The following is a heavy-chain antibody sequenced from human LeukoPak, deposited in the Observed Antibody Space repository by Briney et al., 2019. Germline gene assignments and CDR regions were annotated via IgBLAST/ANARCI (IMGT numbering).Heavy chain of an antibody. Sequence: SETLSLTCTVSGGSIGTYYWSWIGQPPGKGLEWIGNIYYSGSTNYNPSLKSRVTISVDTSKNQFSLKLSSVTAADTAVYYCARGAAAAGGYWGQGTLVTVSS. D-gene: IGHD6-13*01. CDR2: IYYSGST. J-gene: IGHJ4*02. CDR3: ARGAAAAGGY. CDR1: GGSIGTYY. V-gene: IGHV4-59*01.